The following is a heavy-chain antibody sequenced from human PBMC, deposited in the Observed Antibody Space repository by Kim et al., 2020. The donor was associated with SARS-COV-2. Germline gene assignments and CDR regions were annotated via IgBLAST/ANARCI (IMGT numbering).Heavy chain of an antibody. V-gene: IGHV3-23*01. CDR1: GFTFDGYD. J-gene: IGHJ4*01. CDR2: ISCSGGST. CDR3: AKVLDRSGIRCYSDDD. D-gene: IGHD2-2*02. Sequence: GGSLRLSCAASGFTFDGYDMSWVRQAPGKGLEWVSAISCSGGSTYYADSVKGRFTISRDNAKNSLYLQMESLRAEDTALYYCAKVLDRSGIRCYSDDDWGQGTMVTVSS.